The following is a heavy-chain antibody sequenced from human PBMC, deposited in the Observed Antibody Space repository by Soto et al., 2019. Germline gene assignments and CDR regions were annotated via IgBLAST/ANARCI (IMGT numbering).Heavy chain of an antibody. CDR1: GFTFSSYA. D-gene: IGHD2-21*02. V-gene: IGHV3-23*01. J-gene: IGHJ5*01. Sequence: EVHLLESGGGLVQPGGSLRLSCAVSGFTFSSYAMTWLRQTPGKGLEWVSSIAVNADTIHYADSVKGRFTVSRDNSKRRLFLQMNSLRAEDTAVYHCARVGRSDSWDMWFDSWGQGTRVTVSS. CDR3: ARVGRSDSWDMWFDS. CDR2: IAVNADTI.